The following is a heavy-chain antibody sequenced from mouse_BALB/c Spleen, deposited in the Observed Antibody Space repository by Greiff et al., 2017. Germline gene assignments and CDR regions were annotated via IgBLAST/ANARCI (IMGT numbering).Heavy chain of an antibody. J-gene: IGHJ3*01. CDR2: IYPGDGDT. V-gene: IGHV1-87*01. CDR3: ARWGYDSPFAY. CDR1: GYTFTSYW. Sequence: QAQLQQSGAELARPGASVKLSCKASGYTFTSYWMQWVKQRPGQGLEWIGAIYPGDGDTRYTQKFKGKATLTADKSSSTAYMQLSSLASEDSAVYYCARWGYDSPFAYWGQGTLVTVSA. D-gene: IGHD2-2*01.